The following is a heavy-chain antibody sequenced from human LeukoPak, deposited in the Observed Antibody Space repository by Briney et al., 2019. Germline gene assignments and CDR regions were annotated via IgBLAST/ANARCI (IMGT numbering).Heavy chain of an antibody. CDR1: GVSFSGSY. V-gene: IGHV4-34*01. CDR3: ARGRFGYCSITSCPTNYFDY. Sequence: SETLSLTWGVYGVSFSGSYWTWIRQPPGRGLEWIGEINHSGSTNYNPYLKSRASISVYTSKNQFSMTLNSVTAADTAVYYCARGRFGYCSITSCPTNYFDYWGEGTLVTVSS. J-gene: IGHJ4*02. D-gene: IGHD2-2*03. CDR2: INHSGST.